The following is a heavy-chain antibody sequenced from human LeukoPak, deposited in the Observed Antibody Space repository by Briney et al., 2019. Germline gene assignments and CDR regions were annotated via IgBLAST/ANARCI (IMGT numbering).Heavy chain of an antibody. CDR2: IQYDGSNK. D-gene: IGHD5-18*01. Sequence: GGSLRLSCAASGFTFSSYGMHWVRQAPGKGLEWVAFIQYDGSNKYYADSVKGRFTISRDNSKNTLYLQMNSLRAEDAAIYYCAKGRTGFSYGYGIDHWGQGTLVTVSS. CDR3: AKGRTGFSYGYGIDH. CDR1: GFTFSSYG. V-gene: IGHV3-30*02. J-gene: IGHJ4*02.